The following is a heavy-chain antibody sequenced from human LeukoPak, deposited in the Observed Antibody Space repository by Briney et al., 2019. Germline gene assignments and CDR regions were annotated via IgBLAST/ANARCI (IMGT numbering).Heavy chain of an antibody. CDR3: ATGAGTDRT. CDR2: ISAGGVST. Sequence: AGGSLRLSCAASGFTFSSYATSWVRQAPGKGLEWVSAISAGGVSTYYADSVKGRSTISRDNSKNTLYLQMNSLRAEDTAVYYCATGAGTDRTWGQGTLVTVSS. V-gene: IGHV3-23*01. CDR1: GFTFSSYA. J-gene: IGHJ5*02.